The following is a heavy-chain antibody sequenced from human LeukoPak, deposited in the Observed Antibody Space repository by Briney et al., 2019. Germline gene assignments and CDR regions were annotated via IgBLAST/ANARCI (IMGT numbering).Heavy chain of an antibody. CDR3: ARDSHNPYYDILNGYYSG. V-gene: IGHV3-33*01. Sequence: GGSLRLSCEASGFTFSRYVMHWVRPAPGKGLEGVAVICYDGCNKYYADSLKGRFTISRENSKNTLYLQMNSMSAEDTAVYYCARDSHNPYYDILNGYYSGWGQGTLVTVSS. J-gene: IGHJ4*02. D-gene: IGHD3-9*01. CDR1: GFTFSRYV. CDR2: ICYDGCNK.